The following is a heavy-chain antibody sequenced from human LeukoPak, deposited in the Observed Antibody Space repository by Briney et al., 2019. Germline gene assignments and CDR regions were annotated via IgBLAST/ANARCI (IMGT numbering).Heavy chain of an antibody. CDR2: IYSSGST. D-gene: IGHD3-10*01. CDR1: GGSIRGYY. Sequence: PSETLSLTCNVSGGSIRGYYWSWIRQPPGKGLEWIGYIYSSGSTNYNPSLKSRVAMSVDTSKNQFSLKVSSVTAADTAVYYCARVFDSGSQAYFYYMDVWGKGTTVTIFS. V-gene: IGHV4-59*01. CDR3: ARVFDSGSQAYFYYMDV. J-gene: IGHJ6*03.